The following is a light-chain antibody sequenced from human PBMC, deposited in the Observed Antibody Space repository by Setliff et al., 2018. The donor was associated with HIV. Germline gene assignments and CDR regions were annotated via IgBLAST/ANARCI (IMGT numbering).Light chain of an antibody. Sequence: SYELTQPPSLSVSPGQTASITCSGDKLLSKYVSWYQHTPGQSPVLVIYQDNKRPSGIPERFSGSNSGDSATLTISGAQSMDEADYYCQAWDSNTYGFGTGTKVTV. J-gene: IGLJ1*01. CDR2: QDN. CDR3: QAWDSNTYG. V-gene: IGLV3-1*01. CDR1: KLLSKY.